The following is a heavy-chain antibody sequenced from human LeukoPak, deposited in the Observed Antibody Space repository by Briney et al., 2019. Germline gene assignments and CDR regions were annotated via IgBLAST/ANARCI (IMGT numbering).Heavy chain of an antibody. D-gene: IGHD6-13*01. J-gene: IGHJ4*02. CDR3: ASRIAAAGSDFDY. CDR1: GGSISSGSYY. V-gene: IGHV4-61*02. Sequence: TSQTLSLTCTVSGGSISSGSYYLSWIRQPAGKGLEWIGRIYTSGSTNYNPSLKSRVTISVDTSKNQFSLKLSSVTAADTAVYYCASRIAAAGSDFDYWGQGTLVTVSS. CDR2: IYTSGST.